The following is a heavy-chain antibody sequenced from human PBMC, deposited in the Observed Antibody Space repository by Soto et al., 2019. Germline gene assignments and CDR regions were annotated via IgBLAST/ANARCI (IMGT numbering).Heavy chain of an antibody. V-gene: IGHV1-8*01. D-gene: IGHD3-10*01. Sequence: QVQLVQSGAEVKKPGASVKVSCKASGYTFTSYDINWVRQATGQGREWMGWMNPNSGNTGYAQKFQGRVTMTRNTSISTAYMELSSLTSEDTAVYYCARGVNYYDSGDDAFDIWGQGTMVTVSS. CDR2: MNPNSGNT. J-gene: IGHJ3*02. CDR3: ARGVNYYDSGDDAFDI. CDR1: GYTFTSYD.